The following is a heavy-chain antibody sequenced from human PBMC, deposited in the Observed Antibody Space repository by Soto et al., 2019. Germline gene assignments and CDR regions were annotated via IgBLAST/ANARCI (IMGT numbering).Heavy chain of an antibody. CDR1: GFTFSTCS. D-gene: IGHD5-12*01. J-gene: IGHJ4*02. CDR2: ISSSSSNI. CDR3: ARDNGYDAATLDY. Sequence: EVQLVESGGGLVKPGGSLRLSCAASGFTFSTCSMNWVRQAPGKGLEWVSSISSSSSNIYYADSVKGRFTISRDNAKNSLYLQMNSLRADDTAVYYCARDNGYDAATLDYWGQGTLVTVPS. V-gene: IGHV3-21*02.